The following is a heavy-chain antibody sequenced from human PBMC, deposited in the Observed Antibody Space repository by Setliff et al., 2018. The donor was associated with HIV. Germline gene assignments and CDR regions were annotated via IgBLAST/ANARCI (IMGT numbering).Heavy chain of an antibody. J-gene: IGHJ4*02. V-gene: IGHV1-46*01. CDR2: INPSGGST. CDR1: GYTFTNYY. CDR3: ARGSSALIMREFYDFWSATRDAWDY. Sequence: ASVKVSCKASGYTFTNYYMHWVRQAPGQGLEWMGIINPSGGSTSYQQIFQGRVTMTRDTSTSTVYMELSSLRSGDTAVYYCARGSSALIMREFYDFWSATRDAWDYWGQGALVTVSS. D-gene: IGHD3-3*01.